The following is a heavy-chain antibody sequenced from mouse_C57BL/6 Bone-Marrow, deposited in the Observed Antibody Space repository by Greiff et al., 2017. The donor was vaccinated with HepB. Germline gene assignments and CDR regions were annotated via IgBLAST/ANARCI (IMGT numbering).Heavy chain of an antibody. V-gene: IGHV14-3*01. J-gene: IGHJ2*01. CDR3: ARSYDTFGY. CDR2: IDPANGNT. D-gene: IGHD2-3*01. Sequence: VKQRPEQGLEWIGRIDPANGNTKYAPKFQGKATITADTSSNTAYLQLSSLTSEDTAIYYCARSYDTFGYWGQGTTLTVSS.